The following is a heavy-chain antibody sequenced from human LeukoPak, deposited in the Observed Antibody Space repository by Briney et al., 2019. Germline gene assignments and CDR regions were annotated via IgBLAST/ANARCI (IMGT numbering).Heavy chain of an antibody. CDR1: GYTFTSYA. Sequence: ASVKVSCKASGYTFTSYAMHWVRQAPGQRLEWMGWINAGNGNTKYSQKFQGRVTITRDTSASTAYMELSSLRSEDTAVYYCARGYCSSTSCRFLFDYWGQGTLVTVSS. V-gene: IGHV1-3*01. J-gene: IGHJ4*02. CDR3: ARGYCSSTSCRFLFDY. CDR2: INAGNGNT. D-gene: IGHD2-2*01.